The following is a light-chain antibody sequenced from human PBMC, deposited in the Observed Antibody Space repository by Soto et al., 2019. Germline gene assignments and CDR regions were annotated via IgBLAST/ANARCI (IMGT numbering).Light chain of an antibody. Sequence: EIVLTQSPATLSLSPGERATLSCRASQSVSSYLAWYQQKPGQAPRLLIYDASNRATGIPAMFSGSGSETDFTLSISSLEPEDFAVYYCQQRSNWPPKAFGQGTKLEI. CDR2: DAS. CDR3: QQRSNWPPKA. J-gene: IGKJ2*01. CDR1: QSVSSY. V-gene: IGKV3-11*01.